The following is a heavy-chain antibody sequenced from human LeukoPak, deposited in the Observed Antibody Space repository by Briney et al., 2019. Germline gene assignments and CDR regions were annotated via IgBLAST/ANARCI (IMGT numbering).Heavy chain of an antibody. CDR1: GGSISSSSYY. J-gene: IGHJ4*02. CDR2: IYYSGST. D-gene: IGHD2-21*02. V-gene: IGHV4-39*01. Sequence: SETLPLTCTVSGGSISSSSYYWGWIRQPPGKGLEWIGSIYYSGSTYYNPSLKSRVTISVDTSKNQFSLKLSSVTAADTAVYYCARSVVVVTAIPRYYFDYWGQGTLVTVSS. CDR3: ARSVVVVTAIPRYYFDY.